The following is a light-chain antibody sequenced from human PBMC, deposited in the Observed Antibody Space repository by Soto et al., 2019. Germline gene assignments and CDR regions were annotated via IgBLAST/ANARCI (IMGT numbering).Light chain of an antibody. V-gene: IGLV1-51*01. Sequence: QSVLTQPPSVSAAPGQKVTISCSGSSSNIGNNYVSWYQQLPGTAPKFLIYDNNKRPSGIPDRFSGSKSGTSATLDITGLPTGDEADYYCGTWDSSLSAGVFGGGTKLTVL. CDR3: GTWDSSLSAGV. CDR1: SSNIGNNY. J-gene: IGLJ2*01. CDR2: DNN.